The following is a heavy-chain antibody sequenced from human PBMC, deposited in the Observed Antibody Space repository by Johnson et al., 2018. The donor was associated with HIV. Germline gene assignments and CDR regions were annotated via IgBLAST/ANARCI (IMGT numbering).Heavy chain of an antibody. D-gene: IGHD3-22*01. V-gene: IGHV3-23*04. CDR3: ARDGTRYYYDSSGSRGTFDI. CDR1: GFTFSSYA. J-gene: IGHJ3*02. Sequence: VQLVESGGDLVQPGVSLRLSCAASGFTFSSYALHWVRQAPGKGLEWVSAISDSGSTYYADSVKGRFTISRDTSKNTLYLQMNSLRAEDTAVYYCARDGTRYYYDSSGSRGTFDIWGQGTMVTVSS. CDR2: ISDSGST.